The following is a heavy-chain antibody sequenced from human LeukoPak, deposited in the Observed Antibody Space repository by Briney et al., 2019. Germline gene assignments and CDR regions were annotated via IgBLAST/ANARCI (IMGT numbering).Heavy chain of an antibody. CDR1: GGSLSSYY. Sequence: PSETLSLTCTVSGGSLSSYYWSWIRQPPGKGLEWIGYIYYSGSTNYNPSLKSRVTISVDTSKNQFSLKLSSVTAADKAVYYCASSYYYGSGSPAFDYWGQGTLVTVSS. CDR3: ASSYYYGSGSPAFDY. J-gene: IGHJ4*02. CDR2: IYYSGST. V-gene: IGHV4-59*08. D-gene: IGHD3-10*01.